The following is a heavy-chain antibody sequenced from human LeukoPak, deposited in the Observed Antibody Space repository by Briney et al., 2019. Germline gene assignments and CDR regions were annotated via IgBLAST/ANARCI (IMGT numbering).Heavy chain of an antibody. J-gene: IGHJ4*02. CDR1: GFTFSSYG. CDR3: AKDGSGEYQLLGLY. CDR2: IRYDGSNK. V-gene: IGHV3-30*02. Sequence: TGGSLRLSCAASGFTFSSYGMHWVRQAPGKGLEWVAFIRYDGSNKYYADSVKGRFTISRDNSKNTLYLQMNSLRAEDTAVYYCAKDGSGEYQLLGLYWGQGTLVTVSS. D-gene: IGHD2-2*01.